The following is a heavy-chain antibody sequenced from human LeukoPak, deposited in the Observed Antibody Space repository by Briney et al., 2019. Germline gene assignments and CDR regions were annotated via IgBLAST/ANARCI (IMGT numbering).Heavy chain of an antibody. Sequence: ASVKVSCKASGGTFSSYAISWVRQAPGQGLEWMGGIIPIFGTANYAQKFQGRVTITTDESTSTAYMELSSLRSEDTAVYYCARDFPYCGGDCGFDYWGQGTLVTAS. D-gene: IGHD2-21*02. CDR2: IIPIFGTA. CDR1: GGTFSSYA. CDR3: ARDFPYCGGDCGFDY. J-gene: IGHJ4*02. V-gene: IGHV1-69*05.